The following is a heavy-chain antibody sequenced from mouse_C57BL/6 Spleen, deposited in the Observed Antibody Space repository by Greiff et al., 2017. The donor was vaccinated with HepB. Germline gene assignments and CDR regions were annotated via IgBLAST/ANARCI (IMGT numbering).Heavy chain of an antibody. V-gene: IGHV14-2*01. CDR3: ARWEDDGDAMDY. CDR1: GFNIKDYY. J-gene: IGHJ4*01. CDR2: IDPEDGET. D-gene: IGHD2-12*01. Sequence: EVKLVESGAELVKPGASVKLSCTASGFNIKDYYMHWVKQRTEQGLEWIGRIDPEDGETKYAPKFQGKATITADTSSNTAYLQLSSLTSEDTAVYYCARWEDDGDAMDYWGQGTSVTVSS.